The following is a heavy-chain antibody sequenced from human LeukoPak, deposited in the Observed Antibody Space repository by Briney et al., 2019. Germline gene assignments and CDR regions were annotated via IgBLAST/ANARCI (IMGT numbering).Heavy chain of an antibody. CDR2: TYYRSMWFY. D-gene: IGHD6-13*01. V-gene: IGHV6-1*01. J-gene: IGHJ4*02. CDR3: ARLAQLVSPV. Sequence: SQTLSLTCVISGDSVSSNSAAWSWIRQSPSRGLEWLGRTYYRSMWFYNYAVSVQGRITIIPDTSKNQFSLQLNSVTPEDTAVYYCARLAQLVSPVWGQGTLVTVSS. CDR1: GDSVSSNSAA.